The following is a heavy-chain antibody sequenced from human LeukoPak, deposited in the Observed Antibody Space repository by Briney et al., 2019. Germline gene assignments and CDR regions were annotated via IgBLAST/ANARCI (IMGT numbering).Heavy chain of an antibody. V-gene: IGHV1-18*01. CDR3: ARDKYCSGGSCYPDY. D-gene: IGHD2-15*01. J-gene: IGHJ4*02. Sequence: ASVKVSCKASGYTFTSYGISWVRQAPGQGLEWMGWISAYNGNTNYAQKLQGRVTMTRDTSTSTVYMELSSLRSEDTAVYYCARDKYCSGGSCYPDYWGQGTLVTVSS. CDR1: GYTFTSYG. CDR2: ISAYNGNT.